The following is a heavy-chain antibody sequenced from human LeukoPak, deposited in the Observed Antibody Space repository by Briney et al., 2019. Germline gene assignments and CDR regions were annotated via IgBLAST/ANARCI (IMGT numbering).Heavy chain of an antibody. D-gene: IGHD3-22*01. Sequence: GGSLTLSCAASGFIFSDYIMHWLRQAPDRGLEWVALISHDAGNKHFADSVKVRFTISRDNSKNTMYLEMNDVRPDDSAMYYCARERGSSGSAGWFDPWGQGTPVTVSS. CDR3: ARERGSSGSAGWFDP. CDR1: GFIFSDYI. CDR2: ISHDAGNK. J-gene: IGHJ5*02. V-gene: IGHV3-30-3*01.